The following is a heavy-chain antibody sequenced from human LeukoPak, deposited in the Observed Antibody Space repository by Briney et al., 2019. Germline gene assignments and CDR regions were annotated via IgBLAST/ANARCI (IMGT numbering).Heavy chain of an antibody. D-gene: IGHD3-22*01. Sequence: SETLSLTCTVSGGSISSYYWSWIRQPPGRGLEWIGYIYYSGSTNYNPSLKSRVNISVDTSKNQFSLQLSSVTAADTAVYYCARGAPAYYYDSSGPLNDYWGQGTLVTVSS. V-gene: IGHV4-59*01. CDR2: IYYSGST. CDR1: GGSISSYY. CDR3: ARGAPAYYYDSSGPLNDY. J-gene: IGHJ4*02.